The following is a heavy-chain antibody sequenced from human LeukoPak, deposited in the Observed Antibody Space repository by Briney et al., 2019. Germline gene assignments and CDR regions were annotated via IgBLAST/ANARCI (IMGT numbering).Heavy chain of an antibody. D-gene: IGHD3-3*01. Sequence: SETLSLTCTVSGGSISSYYWSWIRQPPGKGLEWIGYIYYSGSTNYNPSLKSRVTISVDTSKNQFSLKLSSVTAADTAVYYCARGSLWSGLGVDYWGQGTLVTVSS. V-gene: IGHV4-59*01. CDR2: IYYSGST. CDR3: ARGSLWSGLGVDY. J-gene: IGHJ4*02. CDR1: GGSISSYY.